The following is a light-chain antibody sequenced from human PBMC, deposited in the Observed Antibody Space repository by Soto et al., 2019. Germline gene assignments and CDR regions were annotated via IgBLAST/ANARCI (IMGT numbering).Light chain of an antibody. J-gene: IGKJ4*01. CDR1: QSISSY. Sequence: IQMPQSNSSLSASVGDRVTITCRASQSISSYLNWYQQKPGKAPKLLIYAASSLQSGVPSRFSGSGSGTDFTLTISSLQPEDFATYYCQQSYSTRLTFGGRSKVDIK. V-gene: IGKV1-39*01. CDR3: QQSYSTRLT. CDR2: AAS.